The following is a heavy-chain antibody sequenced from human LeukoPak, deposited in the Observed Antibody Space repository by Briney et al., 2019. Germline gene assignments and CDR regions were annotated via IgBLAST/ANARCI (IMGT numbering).Heavy chain of an antibody. Sequence: GGSLRLSCAASGFTFSSYSMNWVRQAPGKGLEWVSSISSSSSYIYYADSVKGRFTISRDNAKNSLYLQMSSLRAEDTAVYYCARDGANGPRDYWGQGTLVTVSS. CDR3: ARDGANGPRDY. CDR2: ISSSSSYI. D-gene: IGHD1-26*01. V-gene: IGHV3-21*01. J-gene: IGHJ4*02. CDR1: GFTFSSYS.